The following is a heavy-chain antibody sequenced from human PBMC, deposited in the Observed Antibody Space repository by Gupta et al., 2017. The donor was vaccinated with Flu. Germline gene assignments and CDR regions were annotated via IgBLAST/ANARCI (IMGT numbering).Heavy chain of an antibody. CDR1: RFSFSSYE. CDR2: ISSSFNT. V-gene: IGHV3-48*03. CDR3: ARGHWDS. J-gene: IGHJ4*02. Sequence: VQLVESGGGLVQPGGSLRLSCAVPRFSFSSYEMSWVRQAPGKGLEWISFISSSFNTYYADSVKGRFTISRDNAKNELYLQMNSLRVDDTAIYYCARGHWDSWGQGTLVTVS.